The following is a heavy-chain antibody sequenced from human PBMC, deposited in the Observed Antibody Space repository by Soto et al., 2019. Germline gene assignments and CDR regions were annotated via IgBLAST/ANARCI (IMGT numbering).Heavy chain of an antibody. CDR1: GFTFSSYA. Sequence: PGGSLRLSCAASGFTFSSYAMSWVRQAPGKGLEWVSVISGSGGSTDYADSVKGRFTMYRDNSLNTLYLQMNSLRAEDTAVSYCAIVVPVALFAYGVDVWGEATTVTVAS. CDR2: ISGSGGST. V-gene: IGHV3-23*01. J-gene: IGHJ6*04. CDR3: AIVVPVALFAYGVDV. D-gene: IGHD2-2*01.